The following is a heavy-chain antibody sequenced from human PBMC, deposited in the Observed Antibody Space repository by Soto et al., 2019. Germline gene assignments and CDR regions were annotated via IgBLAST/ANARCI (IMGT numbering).Heavy chain of an antibody. CDR3: VGGYYFGDY. D-gene: IGHD3-22*01. J-gene: IGHJ4*02. CDR1: GFTFSSYG. V-gene: IGHV3-30*03. Sequence: QVQLVESGGGVVQPGRSRRLSCAASGFTFSSYGMHWVRQAPGKGLEWVAVISSDGSNKYYADSVKGRFTISRDNSKNTLYLQMNSLRAEDKAVYYCVGGYYFGDYWGQGTLVTVSS. CDR2: ISSDGSNK.